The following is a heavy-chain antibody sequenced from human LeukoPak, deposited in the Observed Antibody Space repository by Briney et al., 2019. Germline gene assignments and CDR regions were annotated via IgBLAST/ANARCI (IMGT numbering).Heavy chain of an antibody. Sequence: SQTLSLTCDISGDSVSGNIISWNWIRQSPSRGLEWLGRTNYRSKWYNDYAVSVRGRITINPDTSKNRFSLQLDSVTPEDTAVYYCARGSSGAFDYWGQGTLVTVSS. CDR1: GDSVSGNIIS. CDR2: TNYRSKWYN. CDR3: ARGSSGAFDY. V-gene: IGHV6-1*01. D-gene: IGHD6-19*01. J-gene: IGHJ4*02.